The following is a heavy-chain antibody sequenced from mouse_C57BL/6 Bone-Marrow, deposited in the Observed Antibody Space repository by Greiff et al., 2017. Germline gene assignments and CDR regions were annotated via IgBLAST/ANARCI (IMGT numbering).Heavy chain of an antibody. CDR1: GFTFSSYA. V-gene: IGHV5-4*01. CDR3: AREGIYYDYDGGYYYAMDY. Sequence: EVQGVESGGGLVKPGGSLKLSCAASGFTFSSYAMPWVRQTPEKRLEWVATISDGGSYTYYPDNVKGRFTISRDNAKNNLYLQMSHLKSEDTAMYYCAREGIYYDYDGGYYYAMDYWGQGTSVTVSS. J-gene: IGHJ4*01. CDR2: ISDGGSYT. D-gene: IGHD2-4*01.